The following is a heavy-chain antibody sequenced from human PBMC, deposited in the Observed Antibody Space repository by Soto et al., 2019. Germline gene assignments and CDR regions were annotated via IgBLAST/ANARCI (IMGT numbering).Heavy chain of an antibody. CDR1: GFTFSSYA. D-gene: IGHD1-26*01. CDR2: ISGSGGST. Sequence: EVQLLESGGGLVQPGGSLRLSCAASGFTFSSYAMSWVRQAPGKGLEWVSAISGSGGSTYYADSVKGRFTISRDNSKNTLYLQMNSLRAEDTAVYYCAKDRPMVVDSGSYPDGYGMDVWGQGTTVTVSS. CDR3: AKDRPMVVDSGSYPDGYGMDV. J-gene: IGHJ6*02. V-gene: IGHV3-23*01.